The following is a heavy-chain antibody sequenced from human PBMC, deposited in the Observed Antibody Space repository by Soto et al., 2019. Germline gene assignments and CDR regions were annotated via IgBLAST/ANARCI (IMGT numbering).Heavy chain of an antibody. J-gene: IGHJ3*01. D-gene: IGHD6-19*01. V-gene: IGHV3-53*01. Sequence: PGGSLRLSCAASGFTVSSNYMSWVRQAPGKGLEWVSVIYSGGSTYYADSVKGRFTISRDNSKNTLYLQMNSLRAEDTAVYYCARGPLPVAGQTDAIDFWGPGTMVTVSS. CDR1: GFTVSSNY. CDR2: IYSGGST. CDR3: ARGPLPVAGQTDAIDF.